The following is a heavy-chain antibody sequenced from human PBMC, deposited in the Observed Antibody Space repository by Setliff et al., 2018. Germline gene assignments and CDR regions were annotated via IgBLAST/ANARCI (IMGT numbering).Heavy chain of an antibody. CDR3: ARGTWGYFDY. CDR2: IYYSGST. CDR1: GGSIRSGGYY. V-gene: IGHV4-31*03. J-gene: IGHJ4*02. Sequence: SETLSLTCTVSGGSIRSGGYYWSWIRQHPGKGLEWIGYIYYSGSTYYNPSLKSRVTISVDTSKNQFFLRLRSVTPADTAVYFCARGTWGYFDYWGQGTLVTVSS. D-gene: IGHD3-16*01.